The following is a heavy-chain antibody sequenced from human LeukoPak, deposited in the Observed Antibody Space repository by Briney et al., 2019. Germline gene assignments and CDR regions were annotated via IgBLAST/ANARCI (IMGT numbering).Heavy chain of an antibody. CDR3: ARGGAVAANNGYFDY. D-gene: IGHD6-19*01. CDR1: GGSISSSSYY. V-gene: IGHV4-39*07. Sequence: SETLSLTCTVSGGSISSSSYYWGWIRQPPGKGLEWIGSIYYSGSTYYNPSLKSRVTISVDTSKNQFSLKLSSVTAADTAVYYCARGGAVAANNGYFDYWGQGTLVTVSS. CDR2: IYYSGST. J-gene: IGHJ4*02.